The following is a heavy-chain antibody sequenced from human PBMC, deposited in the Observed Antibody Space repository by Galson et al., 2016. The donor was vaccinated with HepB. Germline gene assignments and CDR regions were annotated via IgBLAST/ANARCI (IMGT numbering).Heavy chain of an antibody. D-gene: IGHD3-3*01. CDR2: IWFDGSNK. J-gene: IGHJ6*02. Sequence: SLRLSCAASGFTFSGYGMRWVRQAPGKGLEWVSVIWFDGSNKYYAGSVKGRFTISRDNSKNTLYLQMNSLRAEVTAVYYCAKEGTIFGAVPYGMDVWGQGTTVTVSS. CDR1: GFTFSGYG. V-gene: IGHV3-33*06. CDR3: AKEGTIFGAVPYGMDV.